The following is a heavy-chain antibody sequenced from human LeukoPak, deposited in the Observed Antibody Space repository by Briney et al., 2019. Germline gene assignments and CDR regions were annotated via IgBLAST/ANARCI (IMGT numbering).Heavy chain of an antibody. V-gene: IGHV3-7*01. Sequence: GGSLRLSCAASGFTFSSYYMSWVRQAPGKGLEWVANIKQDGSEKYYADSVQGRFTISRDNAKNSLYLQMNSLRVEDTAVYYCARGHCSGGRCYFSLYDYWGLGILVTVSS. CDR3: ARGHCSGGRCYFSLYDY. J-gene: IGHJ4*02. CDR2: IKQDGSEK. CDR1: GFTFSSYY. D-gene: IGHD2-15*01.